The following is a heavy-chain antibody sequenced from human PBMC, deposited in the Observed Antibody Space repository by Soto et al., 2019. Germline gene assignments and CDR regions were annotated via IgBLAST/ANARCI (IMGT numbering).Heavy chain of an antibody. J-gene: IGHJ4*02. CDR1: GFPFSDYP. V-gene: IGHV3-30*04. CDR2: ISYDGRVK. Sequence: GGSVRLSCAASGFPFSDYPMHWVRQAPGKGLEWVAVISYDGRVKYYVDSVKGRFTISRDDSKNTLYLQMNSLRVDDTAVYYCARDFIVGAPDYFDYWGQGTLVTVSS. CDR3: ARDFIVGAPDYFDY. D-gene: IGHD1-26*01.